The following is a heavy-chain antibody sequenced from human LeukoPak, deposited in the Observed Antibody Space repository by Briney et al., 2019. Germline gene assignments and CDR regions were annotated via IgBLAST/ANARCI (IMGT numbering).Heavy chain of an antibody. Sequence: SETLSLTCTVSGGSISSSSYHWGWIRQPPGKGLEWIGSIYYSGSTYYNPSLKSRVTISVDTSKNQFSLKLSSVTAADTAVYYCATGIAAAGNYFDYWGQGTLVTVSS. J-gene: IGHJ4*02. D-gene: IGHD6-13*01. CDR1: GGSISSSSYH. CDR2: IYYSGST. CDR3: ATGIAAAGNYFDY. V-gene: IGHV4-39*01.